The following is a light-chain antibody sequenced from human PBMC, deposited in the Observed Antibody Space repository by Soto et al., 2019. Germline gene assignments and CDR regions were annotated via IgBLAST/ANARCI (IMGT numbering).Light chain of an antibody. CDR1: QSVSSNY. Sequence: ESVITQSPGTLSLSPGEGSTLSCRASQSVSSNYLAWYQQKPGQAPRLLIYGASTRATGIPDRFSGSGSGTDFTLTISRLEPEDFAVYYCQQYGSSPSTFGQGTKVDIK. CDR3: QQYGSSPST. J-gene: IGKJ1*01. V-gene: IGKV3-20*01. CDR2: GAS.